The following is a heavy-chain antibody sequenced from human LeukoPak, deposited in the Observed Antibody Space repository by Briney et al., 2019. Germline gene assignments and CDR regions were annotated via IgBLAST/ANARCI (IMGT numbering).Heavy chain of an antibody. V-gene: IGHV1-2*02. D-gene: IGHD2-15*01. Sequence: ASVKVSCKASGYTFTDYYIHLVRQAPGQGLEWMGWIDPKSGDTNSAQKSQGRVTMTRDTSIGTAYMELSRLRSDDTAVYYCARVPECSGGICYGMDVWGHGTAVTVSS. CDR3: ARVPECSGGICYGMDV. J-gene: IGHJ6*02. CDR1: GYTFTDYY. CDR2: IDPKSGDT.